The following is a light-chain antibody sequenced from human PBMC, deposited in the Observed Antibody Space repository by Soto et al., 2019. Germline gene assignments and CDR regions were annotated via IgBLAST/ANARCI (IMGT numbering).Light chain of an antibody. CDR2: GTS. J-gene: IGLJ2*01. CDR3: LLYYGGARV. Sequence: QAVVTQEPSLTVSPGGTVTLTCASSTGAVTSNHYPNWFQQKPGQAPRALIYGTSKKHSWTPARFSGSLLGDKAALTLPGVQPEDEAEYYCLLYYGGARVFGGGTKLTVL. CDR1: TGAVTSNHY. V-gene: IGLV7-43*01.